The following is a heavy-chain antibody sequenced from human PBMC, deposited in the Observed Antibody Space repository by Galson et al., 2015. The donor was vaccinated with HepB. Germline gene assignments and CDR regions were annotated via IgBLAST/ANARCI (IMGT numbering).Heavy chain of an antibody. CDR2: LTNSGGRT. CDR3: AKGAYMSSYSLYGMDA. CDR1: GFRFNIYD. Sequence: SLRLSCAASGFRFNIYDMNWVRQAPGKGLEWVSGLTNSGGRTYYAEPGKGRFTIARDNSKNTVFLQMSSLRAEDTAIYYCAKGAYMSSYSLYGMDAWGQGTTVIVSS. D-gene: IGHD6-6*01. J-gene: IGHJ6*02. V-gene: IGHV3-23*01.